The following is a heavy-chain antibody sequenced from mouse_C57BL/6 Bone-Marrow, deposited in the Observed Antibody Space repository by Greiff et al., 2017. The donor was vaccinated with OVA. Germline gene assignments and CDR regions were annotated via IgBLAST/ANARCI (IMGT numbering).Heavy chain of an antibody. CDR2: IDPSNSYP. CDR3: ARGYGNYGDY. Sequence: QVQLQQPGAELVMPGASVKLSCKASGYTFTSYWMHWVKQRPGQGLEWIGEIDPSNSYPNYNQKFKGKSTLTVDKSSSTAYMQLSSLTSEDSAVYYWARGYGNYGDYWGQGTTLTVSA. J-gene: IGHJ2*01. D-gene: IGHD2-1*01. V-gene: IGHV1-69*01. CDR1: GYTFTSYW.